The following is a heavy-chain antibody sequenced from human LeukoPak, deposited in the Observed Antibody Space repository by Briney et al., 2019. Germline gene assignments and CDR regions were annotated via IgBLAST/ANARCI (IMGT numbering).Heavy chain of an antibody. Sequence: PSETLSLTCTVSGGSISSSSYYWGWIRQPPGKGPEWIGSIYYSGSTYYNPSLKSRVTISVDTSKNQFSLKLSSVTAADTAVYYCARGCTGGVWIPYYYYYYMDVWGKGTTVTVSS. D-gene: IGHD2-8*02. CDR3: ARGCTGGVWIPYYYYYYMDV. CDR1: GGSISSSSYY. J-gene: IGHJ6*03. V-gene: IGHV4-39*01. CDR2: IYYSGST.